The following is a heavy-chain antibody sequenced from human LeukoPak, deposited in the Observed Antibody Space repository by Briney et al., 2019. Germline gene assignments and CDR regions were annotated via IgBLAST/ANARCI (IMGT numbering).Heavy chain of an antibody. CDR2: ISSSSYI. CDR3: ARAYYGSGSQAGAFDI. V-gene: IGHV3-21*01. D-gene: IGHD3-10*01. CDR1: GFTFSSYS. Sequence: PGGSLRLSCAASGFTFSSYSMNWVRQAPGKGLEWVSSISSSSYIYYADSVKGRFTISRDNAKNSLYLQMNSLRAEDTAVYYCARAYYGSGSQAGAFDIWGQGTMVTVSS. J-gene: IGHJ3*02.